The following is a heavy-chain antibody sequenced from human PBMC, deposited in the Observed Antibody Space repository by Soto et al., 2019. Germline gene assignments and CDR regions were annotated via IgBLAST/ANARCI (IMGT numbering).Heavy chain of an antibody. Sequence: ASVKVSCKASGYTFTNYEINWVRQATGQGLEWMGWMNPGSGNTGYAHKFQGRVTMTRNISISTAYMELRRLGSDDTAIYYCARMAASGSLNWFDHWGQVTLVTVSS. J-gene: IGHJ5*02. CDR1: GYTFTNYE. V-gene: IGHV1-8*01. CDR3: ARMAASGSLNWFDH. D-gene: IGHD3-10*01. CDR2: MNPGSGNT.